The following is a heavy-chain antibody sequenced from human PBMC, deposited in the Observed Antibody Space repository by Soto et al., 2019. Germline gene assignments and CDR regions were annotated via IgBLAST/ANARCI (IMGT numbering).Heavy chain of an antibody. CDR2: ISWNSGSI. CDR1: GFTFDDYA. Sequence: GGSLRLSCAASGFTFDDYAMHWVRQAPGKGLEWVSGISWNSGSIGYADSVKGRFTISRDNAKNSLYLQMNSLRAEDTALYYCAKAATYYYDSSGYPMGAFDIWGQGTMVTVSS. J-gene: IGHJ3*02. CDR3: AKAATYYYDSSGYPMGAFDI. V-gene: IGHV3-9*01. D-gene: IGHD3-22*01.